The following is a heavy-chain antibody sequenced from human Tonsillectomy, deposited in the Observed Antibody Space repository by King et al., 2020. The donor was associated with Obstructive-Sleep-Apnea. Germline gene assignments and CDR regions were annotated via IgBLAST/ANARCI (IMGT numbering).Heavy chain of an antibody. D-gene: IGHD5-12*01. J-gene: IGHJ4*02. CDR1: GFTFRSYG. CDR2: LSGSGGVT. V-gene: IGHV3-23*04. CDR3: ARWLRSTMKTYRFDS. Sequence: VQLVESGGGLVQPGGSLTLSCAASGFTFRSYGMSWVRQAPVQGLEWFSSLSGSGGVTYYAGSVKGRFSVSGDFSKNMVYLQMSSLRVEDTAVYFCARWLRSTMKTYRFDSWGQGTLVTVSS.